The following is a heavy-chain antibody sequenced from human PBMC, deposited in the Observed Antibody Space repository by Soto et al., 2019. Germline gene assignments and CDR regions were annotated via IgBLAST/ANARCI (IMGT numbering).Heavy chain of an antibody. J-gene: IGHJ4*02. CDR3: ARAAIGIFEY. D-gene: IGHD1-20*01. CDR2: IYYSGST. Sequence: SETLSLTCTVSGGSISSGGYYWSWIRQHPGKGLEWIGYIYYSGSTYYNPSLKSRVTISVDTSKNQFSLKLSSVTAADTAVYYCARAAIGIFEYWGQGTLVTVSS. V-gene: IGHV4-31*03. CDR1: GGSISSGGYY.